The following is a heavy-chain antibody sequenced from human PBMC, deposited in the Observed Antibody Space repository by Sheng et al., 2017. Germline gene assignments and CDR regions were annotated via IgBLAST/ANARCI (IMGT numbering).Heavy chain of an antibody. D-gene: IGHD4-17*01. CDR3: ARDRFTVGTDYYYYGMDV. CDR2: IYTSGST. CDR1: GGSISSYY. J-gene: IGHJ6*02. Sequence: QVQLQESGPGLVKPSETLSLTCTVSGGSISSYYWSWIRQPAGKGLEWIGRIYTSGSTNYNPSLKSRVTMSVDTSKNQFSLKLSSVTAADTAVYYCARDRFTVGTDYYYYGMDVWGQGTTVTVSS. V-gene: IGHV4-4*07.